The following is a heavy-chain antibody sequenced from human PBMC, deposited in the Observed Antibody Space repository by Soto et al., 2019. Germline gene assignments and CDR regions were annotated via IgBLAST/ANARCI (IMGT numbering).Heavy chain of an antibody. CDR2: ISGSGGST. V-gene: IGHV3-23*01. CDR1: GFTFSSYG. J-gene: IGHJ4*02. CDR3: AKRLRVSVAYLDF. Sequence: GGSLRLSCAASGFTFSSYGMSWARQAPGKGLEWVSVISGSGGSTYYADSVKGRFTISRDNSKNTLYLQMNSLRAEDTAVYYCAKRLRVSVAYLDFWGQGTLVTVSS. D-gene: IGHD2-21*01.